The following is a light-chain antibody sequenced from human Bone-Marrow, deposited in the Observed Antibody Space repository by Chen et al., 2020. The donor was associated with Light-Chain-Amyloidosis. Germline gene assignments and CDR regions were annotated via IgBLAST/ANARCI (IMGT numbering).Light chain of an antibody. J-gene: IGLJ1*01. CDR3: QSYDTRLSGLYV. Sequence: QSVLTQPPSVSGAPGQRVTISCTGSSSNIGAGYDVHWYHQLPGTAPKLLIYANDNRPSGVPDRFSGSKSGTSASLAITGLQAEDEADYYCQSYDTRLSGLYVFGTGTKVTVL. CDR1: SSNIGAGYD. V-gene: IGLV1-40*01. CDR2: AND.